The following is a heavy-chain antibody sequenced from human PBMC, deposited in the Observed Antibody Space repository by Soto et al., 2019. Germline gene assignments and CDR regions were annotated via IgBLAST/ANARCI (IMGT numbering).Heavy chain of an antibody. Sequence: PSATLSLTCNVSGASLSGYYWSWIRQPPGKGLEWIGYIYYSGSTNYNPSLKSRVTISVDTSKNQFSLKLSSVTAADTAVYYCARDSGSYYGYGNYFDYWGQGTLVTVSS. CDR1: GASLSGYY. CDR3: ARDSGSYYGYGNYFDY. J-gene: IGHJ4*02. CDR2: IYYSGST. D-gene: IGHD1-26*01. V-gene: IGHV4-59*01.